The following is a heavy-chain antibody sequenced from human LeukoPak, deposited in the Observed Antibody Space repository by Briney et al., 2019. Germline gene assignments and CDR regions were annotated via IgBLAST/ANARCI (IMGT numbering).Heavy chain of an antibody. CDR2: ISYDGDNE. D-gene: IGHD3-16*01. CDR3: ARVRGGRSWYYYGMGV. J-gene: IGHJ6*02. V-gene: IGHV3-30-3*01. Sequence: PGGSLRLSCAASGFTFSNFAMHWVRQAPGKGLEWVAVISYDGDNEYYADSVKGQFTISRDNSKDRLYLQMNSLRPEDTAMYYCARVRGGRSWYYYGMGVWGRGTTVTVSS. CDR1: GFTFSNFA.